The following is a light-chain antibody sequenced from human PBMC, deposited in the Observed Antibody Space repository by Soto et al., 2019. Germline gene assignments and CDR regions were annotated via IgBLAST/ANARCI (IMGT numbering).Light chain of an antibody. CDR3: SSYAGSSNV. V-gene: IGLV2-8*01. Sequence: QSVLTRPPSASGSPGQSVAISCTGTSSDVGGYNYVSWYQQHPGKAPKLMIYEVNKRPSGVPDRFSGSKSGNTASLTVSGLLAEDEADYYCSSYAGSSNVFGTGTKLTVL. CDR2: EVN. CDR1: SSDVGGYNY. J-gene: IGLJ1*01.